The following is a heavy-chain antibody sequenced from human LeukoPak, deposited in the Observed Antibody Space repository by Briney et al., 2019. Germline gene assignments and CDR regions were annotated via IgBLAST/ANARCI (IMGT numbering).Heavy chain of an antibody. V-gene: IGHV4-39*01. CDR1: GASISSGTYT. J-gene: IGHJ4*02. CDR2: FSYSGDV. CDR3: WAIVPTNKLDY. D-gene: IGHD5-12*01. Sequence: SETLSLTCAVSGASISSGTYTWGWMRQPPGKGPEWIGSFSYSGDVYYNSSLKSRVTISMGTSKNQFSLEVTSVTAADTAVYYCWAIVPTNKLDYWGQGTLVTVSS.